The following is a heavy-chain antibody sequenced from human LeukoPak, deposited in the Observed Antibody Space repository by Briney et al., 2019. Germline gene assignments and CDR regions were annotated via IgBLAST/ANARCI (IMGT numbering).Heavy chain of an antibody. Sequence: ASVTVSCKASGYTFTSYGISWVRQAPGQGLEWMGWISAYNGNTNYAQKLQGRVTMTTDTSTSTAYVELRSLRSDDTAVYYCALLQGGCSSTSCYFGWGQGTLVTVSS. J-gene: IGHJ4*02. CDR1: GYTFTSYG. CDR3: ALLQGGCSSTSCYFG. CDR2: ISAYNGNT. D-gene: IGHD2-2*01. V-gene: IGHV1-18*01.